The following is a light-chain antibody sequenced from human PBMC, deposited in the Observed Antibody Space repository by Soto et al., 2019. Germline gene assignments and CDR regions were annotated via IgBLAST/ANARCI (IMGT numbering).Light chain of an antibody. Sequence: AIRMTQSPSSLSASTGDRVTITCRASQGISSYLAWYQQKPGKAPKLLIYAASTLQSGVPSRFSGSGPGTDFTLTISCLQSEDFATYYCQQYYSYPWTFGQGTKVEIK. J-gene: IGKJ1*01. CDR2: AAS. CDR3: QQYYSYPWT. V-gene: IGKV1-8*01. CDR1: QGISSY.